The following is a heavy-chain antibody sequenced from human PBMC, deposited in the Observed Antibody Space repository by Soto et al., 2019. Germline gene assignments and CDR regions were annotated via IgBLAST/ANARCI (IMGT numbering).Heavy chain of an antibody. D-gene: IGHD6-19*01. CDR3: ARGRRSRIAVAGYVSFDP. Sequence: ASVKVSCKASGYTFTSYYMHWVRQAPGQGLEWMGKINPSGGSTSYAQKFQGRVTMTRDTSTSTVYMELSSLRSEDTALYYFARGRRSRIAVAGYVSFDPWGQGTLVTVSS. J-gene: IGHJ5*02. V-gene: IGHV1-46*01. CDR1: GYTFTSYY. CDR2: INPSGGST.